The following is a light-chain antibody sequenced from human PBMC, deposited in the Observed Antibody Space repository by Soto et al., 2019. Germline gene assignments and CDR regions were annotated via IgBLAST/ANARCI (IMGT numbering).Light chain of an antibody. CDR3: YSYRSGSAHV. CDR2: EVT. J-gene: IGLJ1*01. V-gene: IGLV2-14*01. Sequence: QSVLTQPASVSGSPGQSITISCTGTSSDVGGYNRVSWYQQHPDKAPKLIIYEVTNRPSGISNRFSGSKSGDTASLTISGLQAEDEADYYCYSYRSGSAHVFGTGTKVHRP. CDR1: SSDVGGYNR.